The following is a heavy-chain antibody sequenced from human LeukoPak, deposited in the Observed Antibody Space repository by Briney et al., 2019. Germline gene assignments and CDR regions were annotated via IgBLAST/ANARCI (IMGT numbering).Heavy chain of an antibody. J-gene: IGHJ6*03. D-gene: IGHD3-10*01. CDR3: ARPVKGAFFYYYMDV. V-gene: IGHV1-18*01. Sequence: ASVKLSCKPSDNTFPMFGLTWVRQAPGQGLEWMGWINTYNGNTQYAENFQGRVTYTRDTSTTTAYMELRSLRPNDTAVYYCARPVKGAFFYYYMDVWGKGTTVIVSS. CDR2: INTYNGNT. CDR1: DNTFPMFG.